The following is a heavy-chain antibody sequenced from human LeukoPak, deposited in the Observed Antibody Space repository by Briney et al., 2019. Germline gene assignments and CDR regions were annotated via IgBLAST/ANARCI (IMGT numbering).Heavy chain of an antibody. Sequence: GGSLRLSCAVSGFTLTTYAMSWVRQAPGKGLEWVSALSGDGEATWYADSVKGRFTISRDTSTSTLFLQMNSLRADDTALYYCAKDRAYPNDVFGIWGQGTMVNVP. V-gene: IGHV3-23*01. CDR1: GFTLTTYA. CDR2: LSGDGEAT. D-gene: IGHD2-21*01. J-gene: IGHJ3*02. CDR3: AKDRAYPNDVFGI.